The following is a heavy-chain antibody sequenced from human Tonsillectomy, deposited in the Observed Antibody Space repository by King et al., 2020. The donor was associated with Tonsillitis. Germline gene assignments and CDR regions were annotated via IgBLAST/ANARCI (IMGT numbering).Heavy chain of an antibody. Sequence: QLQESGPGLVKPSETLSLTCTVSGGSISISYWSWIRQPPGKGLKRVGYLYHSGSTRYNPPLKSRVTISVVTIKNPFSLKLSSVSAEDTAVYYCARGVNDYVWGSYRYDYWGQGTLVTVSS. CDR3: ARGVNDYVWGSYRYDY. CDR2: LYHSGST. CDR1: GGSISISY. D-gene: IGHD3-16*02. V-gene: IGHV4-59*01. J-gene: IGHJ4*02.